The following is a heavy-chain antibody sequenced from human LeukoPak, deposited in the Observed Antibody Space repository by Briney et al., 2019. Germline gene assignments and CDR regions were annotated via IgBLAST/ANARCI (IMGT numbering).Heavy chain of an antibody. Sequence: ASVKVSCKASGYTFTSYGINWVRQATGQGLEWMGWMNPNSGNTGYAQKFQGRVTMTRNTSISTAYMELSSLRSEDTAVYYCARGGKYYYDSSGYRIHYYGMDVWGQGTTVTVSS. V-gene: IGHV1-8*02. CDR2: MNPNSGNT. CDR3: ARGGKYYYDSSGYRIHYYGMDV. CDR1: GYTFTSYG. J-gene: IGHJ6*02. D-gene: IGHD3-22*01.